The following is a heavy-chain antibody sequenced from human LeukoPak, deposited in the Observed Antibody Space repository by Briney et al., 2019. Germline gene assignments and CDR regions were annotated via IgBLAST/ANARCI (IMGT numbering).Heavy chain of an antibody. V-gene: IGHV3-48*04. J-gene: IGHJ4*02. Sequence: GGSLRLSCAASGFTFSSYSMNWVRQAPGKGLEWVSYISSSSSTIYYADSVKGRFSISRDNAKNSLYLQMNSLRAEDTAVYYCAREFPPYYDSSGYSSYYFDYWGQGTLVTVSS. CDR2: ISSSSSTI. CDR1: GFTFSSYS. D-gene: IGHD3-22*01. CDR3: AREFPPYYDSSGYSSYYFDY.